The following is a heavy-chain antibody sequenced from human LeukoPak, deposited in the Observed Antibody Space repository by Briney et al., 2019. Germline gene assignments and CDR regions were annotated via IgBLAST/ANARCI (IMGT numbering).Heavy chain of an antibody. J-gene: IGHJ6*02. CDR1: GGSISSSSYY. CDR2: IYYSGST. CDR3: ARSVRANYYYYYGMDV. D-gene: IGHD3-10*01. Sequence: TSSETLSLTCTVSGGSISSSSYYWGWIRQPPGKGLEWIGSIYYSGSTYYNPSLKSRVTISVDTSKNQFSLKLSSVTAADTAVYYCARSVRANYYYYYGMDVWGQGTTVTVSS. V-gene: IGHV4-39*07.